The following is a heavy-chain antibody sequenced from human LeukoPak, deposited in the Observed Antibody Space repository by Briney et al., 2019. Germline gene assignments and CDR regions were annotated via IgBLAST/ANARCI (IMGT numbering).Heavy chain of an antibody. Sequence: GASVKVSCKASGYTFTGYYMHWVRQAPGQGLEWMGWINPNSGGTNYAQKFQDRVTMTRDTSISTAYMELSRLRSDDTAVYYCARDPRYSYGNFDYWGQGTLVTVSS. V-gene: IGHV1-2*02. J-gene: IGHJ4*02. CDR1: GYTFTGYY. CDR3: ARDPRYSYGNFDY. D-gene: IGHD5-18*01. CDR2: INPNSGGT.